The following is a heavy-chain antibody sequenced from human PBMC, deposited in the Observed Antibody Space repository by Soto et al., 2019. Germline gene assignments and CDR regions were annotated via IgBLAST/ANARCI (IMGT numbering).Heavy chain of an antibody. V-gene: IGHV3-15*01. J-gene: IGHJ4*02. CDR3: TADLSPPEGPGYPIDY. CDR2: MKNNGAT. Sequence: EVQLVESGGGLVTPGGSLRLACVVSGFTFNNAWMNWVRQAPGKGLVWVGGMKNNGATDYGEFVKGRFTFSRDDSSGTLYLQMNSLDTEDTAVYYCTADLSPPEGPGYPIDYWGQGTLVTVSS. D-gene: IGHD3-16*02. CDR1: GFTFNNAW.